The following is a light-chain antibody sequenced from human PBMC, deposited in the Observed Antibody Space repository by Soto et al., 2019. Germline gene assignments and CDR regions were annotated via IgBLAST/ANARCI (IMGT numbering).Light chain of an antibody. CDR2: KAS. V-gene: IGKV1-5*03. J-gene: IGKJ1*01. CDR1: QSISSW. Sequence: DIQMTQSPSTLSASVGDRVTITCRASQSISSWLAWYQQKPGKAPKLLIYKASSLESGVPSRFSGSGSGTKFPLTISSLQHDDFAIYYCKQYNIYSGPFAQGTRVDIK. CDR3: KQYNIYSGP.